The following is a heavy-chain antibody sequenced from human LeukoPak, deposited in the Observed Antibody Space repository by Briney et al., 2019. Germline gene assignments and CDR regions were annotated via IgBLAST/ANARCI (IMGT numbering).Heavy chain of an antibody. D-gene: IGHD6-19*01. V-gene: IGHV3-30*18. J-gene: IGHJ4*02. CDR2: ISNDGSNK. Sequence: PGGSLRLSCAASGFTFSDYNMHWVRQAPGKGLERVAVISNDGSNKYYADSVKGRFTISRDNSKNTLYLQMNSLTAEDTAVYYCAKVRWDNSGWYYLDNWGQGTLVTVST. CDR3: AKVRWDNSGWYYLDN. CDR1: GFTFSDYN.